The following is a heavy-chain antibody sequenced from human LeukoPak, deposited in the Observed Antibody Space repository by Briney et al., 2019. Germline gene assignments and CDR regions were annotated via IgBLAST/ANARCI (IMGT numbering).Heavy chain of an antibody. CDR3: ARDFGYYGSGVNWFDP. J-gene: IGHJ5*02. CDR1: GFTFSSYW. D-gene: IGHD3-10*01. V-gene: IGHV3-7*01. CDR2: IKQDGSEK. Sequence: GGSLGLSCAASGFTFSSYWMSWVRQAPGKGLEWVANIKQDGSEKYYVDSVKGRFTISRDNAKNSLYLQMNSLRAEDTAVYYCARDFGYYGSGVNWFDPWGQGTLVTVSS.